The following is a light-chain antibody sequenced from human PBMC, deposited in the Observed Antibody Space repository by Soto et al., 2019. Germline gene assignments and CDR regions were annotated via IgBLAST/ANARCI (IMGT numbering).Light chain of an antibody. V-gene: IGKV3-11*01. CDR3: QQRSNWPAVT. J-gene: IGKJ3*01. Sequence: EIVLTQSPATLSLSPGERATLSCRASPSVSSYLAWYQQKPGQAPRLLIYDASSRATGIPARFSGIGSGTDFTLTISSLEPEDFAVYYWQQRSNWPAVTVGPGTKVDIK. CDR1: PSVSSY. CDR2: DAS.